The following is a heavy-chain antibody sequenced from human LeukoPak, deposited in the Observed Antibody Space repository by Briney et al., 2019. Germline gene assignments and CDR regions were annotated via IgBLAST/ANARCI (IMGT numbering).Heavy chain of an antibody. D-gene: IGHD5-18*01. CDR2: IIPIFVTA. V-gene: IGHV1-69*05. Sequence: SVTVSFKSSGGTFSSYAISGVRQAPGQGLDWMGGIIPIFVTANYAQKFQGRVTITTDESTSTAYMELSSLRSEDTAVYYCAREVDTAMFYNWFDPWGQGTLVTVSS. J-gene: IGHJ5*02. CDR1: GGTFSSYA. CDR3: AREVDTAMFYNWFDP.